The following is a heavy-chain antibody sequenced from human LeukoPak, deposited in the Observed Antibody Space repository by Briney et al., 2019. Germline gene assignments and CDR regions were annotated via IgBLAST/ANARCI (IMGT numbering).Heavy chain of an antibody. CDR3: ARGQFQPDY. V-gene: IGHV3-30-3*01. CDR2: ISYDGSNK. CDR1: GFTFSSYA. Sequence: GGSLRLSCAASGFTFSSYAMHWVRQAPGKGLEWVAVISYDGSNKYYADSVKGRFTISRDNSKNTLYLQMNSLRVEDTAVYYCARGQFQPDYWGQGTLVTVSS. D-gene: IGHD6-19*01. J-gene: IGHJ4*02.